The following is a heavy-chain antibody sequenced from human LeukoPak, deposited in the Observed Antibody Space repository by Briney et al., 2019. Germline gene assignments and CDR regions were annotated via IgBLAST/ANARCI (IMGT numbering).Heavy chain of an antibody. V-gene: IGHV4-4*07. CDR2: IYTSGST. Sequence: SETLSLTCTVSGGSISNYYWSWIRQPAGKGLEWIGRIYTSGSTNYNPSLKSRVTMSVDTSKNQFSLKLSSVTAADTAVYYCAREKEQLVDFDYWGQGTLVTVSS. D-gene: IGHD6-13*01. CDR3: AREKEQLVDFDY. CDR1: GGSISNYY. J-gene: IGHJ4*02.